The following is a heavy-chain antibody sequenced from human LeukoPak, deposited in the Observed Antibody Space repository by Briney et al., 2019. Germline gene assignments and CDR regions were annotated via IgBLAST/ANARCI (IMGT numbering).Heavy chain of an antibody. Sequence: GGSLRLSCAAAGLSVSTFAMSWVRQGPATGLEWVSSMRGNGETFYEDSVKGRFTLSSDSSRNTVYFQLNNLRVEHTAIYYCAKASWVSSTDAVRWGQGTLVTVSS. D-gene: IGHD3-16*01. CDR1: GLSVSTFA. CDR2: MRGNGET. J-gene: IGHJ4*02. V-gene: IGHV3-23*01. CDR3: AKASWVSSTDAVR.